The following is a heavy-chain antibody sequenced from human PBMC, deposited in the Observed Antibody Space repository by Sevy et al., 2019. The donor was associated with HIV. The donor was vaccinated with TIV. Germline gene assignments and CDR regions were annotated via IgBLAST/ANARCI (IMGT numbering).Heavy chain of an antibody. CDR2: ISRTGGNT. CDR3: VKEGRDDFNPYLDF. V-gene: IGHV3-23*01. Sequence: GGSLRLSCAGSGFTFGGYMMNWVRQAPGRGLEWMSRISRTGGNTEYGDSTKGRFTISRDNSKNTLYLQMKDLRVEATALYYCVKEGRDDFNPYLDFWGQGILVTVSS. CDR1: GFTFGGYM. J-gene: IGHJ1*01. D-gene: IGHD3-10*01.